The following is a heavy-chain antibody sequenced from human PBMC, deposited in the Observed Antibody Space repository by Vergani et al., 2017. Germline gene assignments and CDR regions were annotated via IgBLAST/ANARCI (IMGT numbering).Heavy chain of an antibody. V-gene: IGHV3-23*01. D-gene: IGHD5-12*01. J-gene: IGHJ5*02. Sequence: EVQLLESGGSLKQPGGSVRLSCAASGFTFSTYAMHWVRQAPGKGLEWVSALTGGGGSTYYADSFKGRFIISRDNSRDTLYLQMNSLRPEDTATYYCVKDAGGYESCVDAWGQGTLVTVSS. CDR3: VKDAGGYESCVDA. CDR2: LTGGGGST. CDR1: GFTFSTYA.